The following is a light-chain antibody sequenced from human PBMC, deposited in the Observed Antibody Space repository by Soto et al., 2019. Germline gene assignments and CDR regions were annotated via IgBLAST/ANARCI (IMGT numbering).Light chain of an antibody. Sequence: DIQMTQSPSTLSASIGDRVTITCRASHSISNWLAWYQQKPGKAPKFLISKASRLQSGVPSRFSGSGSGTEFTLTISSLQADDFATYYCQQYDSYPLTFGGGTRVEIK. V-gene: IGKV1-5*03. CDR3: QQYDSYPLT. CDR1: HSISNW. CDR2: KAS. J-gene: IGKJ4*01.